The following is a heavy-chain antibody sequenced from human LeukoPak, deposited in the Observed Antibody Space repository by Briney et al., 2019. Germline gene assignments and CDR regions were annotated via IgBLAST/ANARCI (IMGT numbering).Heavy chain of an antibody. CDR3: ARSPRGYCSGGSCYSEFDY. V-gene: IGHV3-20*04. CDR2: INWNGGST. Sequence: GGSLRLSCAASGFTFDDYGMSWVRQAPGKGLEWVSGINWNGGSTGYADSVKGRFTISRDNAKNSLYLQMNSLRAEDTAVYYCARSPRGYCSGGSCYSEFDYWGQGTLVSVSS. CDR1: GFTFDDYG. J-gene: IGHJ4*02. D-gene: IGHD2-15*01.